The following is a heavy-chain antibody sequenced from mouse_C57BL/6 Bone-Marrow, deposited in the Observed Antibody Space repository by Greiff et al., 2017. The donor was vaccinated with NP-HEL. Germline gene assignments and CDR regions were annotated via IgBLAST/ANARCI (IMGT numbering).Heavy chain of an antibody. CDR1: GFTFSDYY. V-gene: IGHV5-12*01. CDR3: ARPFYGNYAGFAY. D-gene: IGHD2-10*01. Sequence: EVKLEESGGGLVQPGGSLKLSCAASGFTFSDYYMYWVRQTPEKRLEWVAYISNGGGSTYYPDTVKGRFTISRDNAKNTLYLQMSRLKSEDTAMYYCARPFYGNYAGFAYWGQGTLVTVSA. J-gene: IGHJ3*01. CDR2: ISNGGGST.